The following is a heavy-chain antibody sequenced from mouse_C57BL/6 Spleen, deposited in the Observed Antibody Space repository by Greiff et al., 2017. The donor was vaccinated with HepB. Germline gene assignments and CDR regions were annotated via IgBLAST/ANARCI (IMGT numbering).Heavy chain of an antibody. Sequence: VQLQQPGAELVRPGSSVKLSCKASGYTFTSYWMDWVKQRPGQGLEWIGNIYPSDSETHYNQKFKDKATLTVDKSSSTAYMQLSSLTSEDSAVYYCATMITTTDWYFDVWGTGTTVTVSS. J-gene: IGHJ1*03. CDR3: ATMITTTDWYFDV. D-gene: IGHD2-4*01. CDR2: IYPSDSET. V-gene: IGHV1-61*01. CDR1: GYTFTSYW.